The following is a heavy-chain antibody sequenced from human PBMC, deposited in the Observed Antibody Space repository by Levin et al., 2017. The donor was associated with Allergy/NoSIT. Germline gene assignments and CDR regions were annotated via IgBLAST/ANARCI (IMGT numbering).Heavy chain of an antibody. V-gene: IGHV1-69*13. CDR3: AREWGYDSSGYYFAY. CDR1: GGTFSRYA. J-gene: IGHJ4*02. Sequence: SVKVSCKASGGTFSRYAISWVRQAPGQGPEWMGGITPMFGTANYAQKFQGRVTITADESTSTAYLELSSLTSQRTAVDYCAREWGYDSSGYYFAYWGQGTLVTVSS. D-gene: IGHD3-22*01. CDR2: ITPMFGTA.